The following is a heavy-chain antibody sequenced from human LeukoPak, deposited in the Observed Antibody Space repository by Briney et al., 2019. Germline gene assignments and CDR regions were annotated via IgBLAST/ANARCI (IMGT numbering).Heavy chain of an antibody. Sequence: GGSLRLSCAASGFTFSSYGMHWVRQAPGKGLEWVGAITNDGSNTFYADSVKGRFTISRDNSTNTLYLQMNSLRAEDTAMYYCAKDRGDCGGDCYSDWGQGTLVTVSS. CDR1: GFTFSSYG. J-gene: IGHJ4*02. CDR2: ITNDGSNT. V-gene: IGHV3-30*18. D-gene: IGHD2-21*02. CDR3: AKDRGDCGGDCYSD.